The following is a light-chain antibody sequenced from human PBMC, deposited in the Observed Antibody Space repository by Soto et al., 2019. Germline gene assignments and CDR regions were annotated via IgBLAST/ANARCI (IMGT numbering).Light chain of an antibody. V-gene: IGLV2-23*01. CDR2: EDS. CDR1: SSDFGSYNL. Sequence: QSALTQPASVSGSPGQSITISCAGASSDFGSYNLVSWYQQHPGKAPKLIIYEDSKRPSGVSNRFSGSKSGNTASLTISGLQGEDEADYYCSSYAGSGTVAFGGGTKLTVL. CDR3: SSYAGSGTVA. J-gene: IGLJ2*01.